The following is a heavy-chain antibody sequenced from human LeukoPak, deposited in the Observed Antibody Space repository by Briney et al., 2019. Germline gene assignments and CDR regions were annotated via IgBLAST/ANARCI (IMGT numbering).Heavy chain of an antibody. CDR1: GFTFSSYG. J-gene: IGHJ4*02. CDR2: ISYDGSDK. V-gene: IGHV3-30*03. CDR3: ATLLLGVGGDY. Sequence: GGSLRLSCVASGFTFSSYGMHWVRQAPGKGLEWVAMISYDGSDKYYAESVKGRFTISRDNSKNTLYLQMNSLRDEDTAVYSCATLLLGVGGDYWGQGTLVTVSS. D-gene: IGHD2-15*01.